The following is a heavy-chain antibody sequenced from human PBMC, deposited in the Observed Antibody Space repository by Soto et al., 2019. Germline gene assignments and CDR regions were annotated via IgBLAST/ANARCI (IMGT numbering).Heavy chain of an antibody. Sequence: SETLSLTCTVSGGSISSSSYYWGWIRQPPGKGLEWIGSIYYSGSTYYNPSLKSRVTISVDTSKNQFSLKLSSVPSADTAVYYCARVGADHLHDAFDIWGQGTMVTVSS. J-gene: IGHJ3*02. V-gene: IGHV4-39*01. D-gene: IGHD1-26*01. CDR3: ARVGADHLHDAFDI. CDR1: GGSISSSSYY. CDR2: IYYSGST.